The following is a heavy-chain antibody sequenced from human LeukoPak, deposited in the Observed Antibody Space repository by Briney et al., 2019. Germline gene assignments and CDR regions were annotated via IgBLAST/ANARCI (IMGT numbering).Heavy chain of an antibody. CDR2: MYIRGST. Sequence: SETLSLTCTVSGGSVGSGTFYWSWIRQPPGKGLEWIGRMYIRGSTNYNPSLKSRVTMSLDTTKNQFSLKMTSVTAADTAVYYCARGDDYGDFKNWGQGARVTVSS. J-gene: IGHJ1*01. CDR3: ARGDDYGDFKN. CDR1: GGSVGSGTFY. D-gene: IGHD4-17*01. V-gene: IGHV4-61*01.